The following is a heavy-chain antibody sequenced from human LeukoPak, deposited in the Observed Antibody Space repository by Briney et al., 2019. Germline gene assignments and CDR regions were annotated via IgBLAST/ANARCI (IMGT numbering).Heavy chain of an antibody. CDR1: GGSISDNY. Sequence: SETLSLTCTVSGGSISDNYWSWIRQPPGKGLEWIGYAYYSGHTNYNSSLKSRVTMSLDTSKSQFSLRLSSVTAADTAVYYCARWYCSSGTCYYLDYWGHGTLVTVSS. V-gene: IGHV4-59*08. D-gene: IGHD2-2*01. J-gene: IGHJ4*01. CDR2: AYYSGHT. CDR3: ARWYCSSGTCYYLDY.